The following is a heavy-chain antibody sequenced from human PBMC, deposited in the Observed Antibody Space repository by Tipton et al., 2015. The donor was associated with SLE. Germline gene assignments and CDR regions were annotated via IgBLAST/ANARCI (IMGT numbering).Heavy chain of an antibody. J-gene: IGHJ4*02. D-gene: IGHD1-26*01. CDR3: ARGGGSYYDY. CDR2: IYSSGST. Sequence: TLSLTCTVSGGSISGYYWSWIRQPARKGLEWIGRIYSSGSTIYNPSLKSRLTLSLDTSKNQFSLRVRSVTAADTAVYYCARGGGSYYDYWGQGTLVTVSS. CDR1: GGSISGYY. V-gene: IGHV4-4*07.